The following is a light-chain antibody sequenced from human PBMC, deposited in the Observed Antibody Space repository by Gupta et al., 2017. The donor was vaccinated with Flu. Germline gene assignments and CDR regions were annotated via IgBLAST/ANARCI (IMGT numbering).Light chain of an antibody. CDR1: QTFRHSSGNSY. V-gene: IGKV2-28*01. CDR2: LTS. Sequence: VLTQSLLPLAVTPGEPASLSCESSQTFRHSSGNSYLGWYLQKPGQSPQLLISLTSSRASGVPDRFSGSGSGSEFTLKISRVEAEDVGLYYCQQTHHTPYTFGQGTKLEI. J-gene: IGKJ2*01. CDR3: QQTHHTPYT.